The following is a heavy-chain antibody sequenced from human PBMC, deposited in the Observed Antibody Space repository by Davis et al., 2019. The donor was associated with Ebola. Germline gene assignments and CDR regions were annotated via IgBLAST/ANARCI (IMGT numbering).Heavy chain of an antibody. V-gene: IGHV3-30*03. CDR1: GFTFSSYG. D-gene: IGHD3-9*01. J-gene: IGHJ1*01. CDR2: ISYDGSNK. CDR3: ARVVAYDILTGYSEYFQH. Sequence: GESLKISCAASGFTFSSYGMHWVRQAPGKGLEWVAVISYDGSNKYYADSVKGRFTISRDNSKNTLYLQMNSLRAEDTAVYYCARVVAYDILTGYSEYFQHWGQGTLVTVSS.